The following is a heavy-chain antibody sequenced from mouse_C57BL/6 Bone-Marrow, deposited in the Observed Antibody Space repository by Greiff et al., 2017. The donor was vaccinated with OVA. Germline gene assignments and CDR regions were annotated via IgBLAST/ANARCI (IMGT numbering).Heavy chain of an antibody. CDR2: INPSSGYT. CDR3: AGSRYYYGSSHWYFDV. Sequence: VQLQQSGAELAKPGASVKLSCKASGYTFTSYWMHWVKQRPGQGLEWIGYINPSSGYTKYNQKFKDKATLTADKSSSTAYMQLSSLTYEGSAVYYCAGSRYYYGSSHWYFDVWGTGTTVTVAS. V-gene: IGHV1-7*01. D-gene: IGHD1-1*01. CDR1: GYTFTSYW. J-gene: IGHJ1*03.